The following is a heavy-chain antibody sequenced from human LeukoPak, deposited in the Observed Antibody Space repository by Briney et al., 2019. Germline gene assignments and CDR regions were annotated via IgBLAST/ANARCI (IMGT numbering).Heavy chain of an antibody. CDR1: GYSSTSYL. Sequence: GESLKISCQCSGYSSTSYLIGWVRQMPGKGMEWMGIIYPGDSDTSYSPSFQGQVTISADKSISTAYLQWSSLKASATAMYYCARLHKTYYYDSSGYYPYYYYYYMDVWGKGTTVTISS. J-gene: IGHJ6*03. V-gene: IGHV5-51*01. CDR3: ARLHKTYYYDSSGYYPYYYYYYMDV. D-gene: IGHD3-22*01. CDR2: IYPGDSDT.